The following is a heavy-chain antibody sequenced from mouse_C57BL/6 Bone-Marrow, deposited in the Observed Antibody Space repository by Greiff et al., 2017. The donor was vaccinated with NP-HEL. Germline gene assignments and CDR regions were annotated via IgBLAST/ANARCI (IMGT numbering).Heavy chain of an antibody. D-gene: IGHD2-2*01. J-gene: IGHJ3*01. CDR3: TVGYGHLDY. Sequence: EVQLQQSGAELVRPGASVKLSCTASGFNIQDDYMHWVKQRPEQGLEWIGWIDPENGDTEYASKFQGKATITADTSSNTAYLQLSSLTSEDTAVYYCTVGYGHLDYWGQGTLVTVSA. CDR1: GFNIQDDY. V-gene: IGHV14-4*01. CDR2: IDPENGDT.